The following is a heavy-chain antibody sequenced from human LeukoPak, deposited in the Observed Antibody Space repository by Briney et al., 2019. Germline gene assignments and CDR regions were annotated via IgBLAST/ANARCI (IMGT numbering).Heavy chain of an antibody. Sequence: SETLSLTCTVSGGSISSYYWSWIRQPPGKGLEWIGYIYYSGSTNYNPSLESRVTISVDTSKNQFSLKLSSVTAADTAVYYCASAGSGSYESHYWGQGTLVTVSS. V-gene: IGHV4-59*01. CDR1: GGSISSYY. CDR2: IYYSGST. J-gene: IGHJ4*02. CDR3: ASAGSGSYESHY. D-gene: IGHD3-10*01.